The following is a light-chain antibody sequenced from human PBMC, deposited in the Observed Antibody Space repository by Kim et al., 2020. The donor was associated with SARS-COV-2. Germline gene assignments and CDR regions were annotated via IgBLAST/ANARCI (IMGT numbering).Light chain of an antibody. CDR1: SLKTYY. J-gene: IGLJ2*01. CDR3: NSRDNSGDHVV. Sequence: SSELTQDPAVSVALGQTVRITCQGDSLKTYYATWYQQKPGQAPIVVIYGKNNRPSGIPDRFSGSSSGNTASLTVTGARAVDEADYYCNSRDNSGDHVVFG. V-gene: IGLV3-19*01. CDR2: GKN.